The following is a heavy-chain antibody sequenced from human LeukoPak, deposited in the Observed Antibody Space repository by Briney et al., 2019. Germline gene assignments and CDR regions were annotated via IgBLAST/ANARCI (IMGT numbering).Heavy chain of an antibody. CDR2: ISYDGKVI. J-gene: IGHJ1*01. Sequence: GRSLRLSCAASGFTFSGYPMHWVRQAPGKGLEWVTVISYDGKVIYYADSVRGRFTISRDDSKNTLYLQMNSLRAEDTAVYYCAKGNEPVTMVRGAIGAFQRWGQGTLVTVSS. CDR1: GFTFSGYP. D-gene: IGHD3-10*01. CDR3: AKGNEPVTMVRGAIGAFQR. V-gene: IGHV3-30*04.